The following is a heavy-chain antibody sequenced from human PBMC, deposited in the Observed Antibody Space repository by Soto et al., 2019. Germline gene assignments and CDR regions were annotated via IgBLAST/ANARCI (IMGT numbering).Heavy chain of an antibody. CDR2: INAGNGNT. Sequence: ASVKVSCKASGYTFTSYAMHWVRQAPGQRREWMGWINAGNGNTKYSQKFQGRVTITRDTSASTAYMELSSLRSEDTAVYYCARDGFVVGLPYYYYGMDVWGQGTTVTVSS. J-gene: IGHJ6*02. V-gene: IGHV1-3*01. D-gene: IGHD2-2*01. CDR3: ARDGFVVGLPYYYYGMDV. CDR1: GYTFTSYA.